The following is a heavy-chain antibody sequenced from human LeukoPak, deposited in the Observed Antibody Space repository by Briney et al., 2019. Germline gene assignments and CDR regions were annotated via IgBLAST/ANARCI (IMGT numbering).Heavy chain of an antibody. CDR3: ARGPHSSSWPDIPRDY. CDR2: INPNSGGT. D-gene: IGHD6-13*01. Sequence: GASVKVSCKASGYAFTGYYMHWVRQAPGQGLEWMGWINPNSGGTKYAQKFQGWVTMTRDTSITTAYMELSRLTSDDTAMYYCARGPHSSSWPDIPRDYWGQGTLVTVSS. J-gene: IGHJ4*02. CDR1: GYAFTGYY. V-gene: IGHV1-2*04.